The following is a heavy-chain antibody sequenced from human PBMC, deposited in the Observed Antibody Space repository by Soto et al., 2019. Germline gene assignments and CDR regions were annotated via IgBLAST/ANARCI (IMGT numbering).Heavy chain of an antibody. Sequence: PGGSMRLSCAASGFTFSSYARSWVRQAPGKGLEWVSAISGSGGSTYYADSVKGRFTISRDNSKNTLYLQMNSLRAEDTAVYYCAKDPDGSGSRRDYWGQGTLVTVSS. D-gene: IGHD3-10*01. CDR1: GFTFSSYA. V-gene: IGHV3-23*01. CDR3: AKDPDGSGSRRDY. CDR2: ISGSGGST. J-gene: IGHJ4*02.